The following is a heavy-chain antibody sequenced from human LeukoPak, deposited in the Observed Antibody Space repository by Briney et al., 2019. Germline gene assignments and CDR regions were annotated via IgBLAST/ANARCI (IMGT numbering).Heavy chain of an antibody. Sequence: GGSLRLSCAASGFSFSSYEMNWVRQAPGKGLEWVAHISSGGNTKYYADSVRGRFTMSRDNAKNSLYLQMNSLRDEDTAVYYCATDTVNGPFVISLDYRGQGALVTVSS. CDR3: ATDTVNGPFVISLDY. CDR2: ISSGGNTK. J-gene: IGHJ4*02. V-gene: IGHV3-48*03. D-gene: IGHD2-8*01. CDR1: GFSFSSYE.